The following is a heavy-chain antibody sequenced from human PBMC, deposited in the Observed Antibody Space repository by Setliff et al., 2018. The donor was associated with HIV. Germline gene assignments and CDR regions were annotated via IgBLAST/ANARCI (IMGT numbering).Heavy chain of an antibody. J-gene: IGHJ4*02. Sequence: SLRLSCVGSGFIFSDHYIDWVRQTPGKGLEWVGRIKNKANSYITEYAASVKGRFTISRDDSKNTAYLQMSSLKTEDTAVYYCARPQHIYDDSSDDYWGQGTLVTVSS. V-gene: IGHV3-72*01. CDR3: ARPQHIYDDSSDDY. D-gene: IGHD3-22*01. CDR1: GFIFSDHY. CDR2: IKNKANSYIT.